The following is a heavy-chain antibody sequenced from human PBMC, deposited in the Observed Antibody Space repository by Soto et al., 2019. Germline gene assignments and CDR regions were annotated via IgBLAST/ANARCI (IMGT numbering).Heavy chain of an antibody. CDR2: INDRGSNT. CDR1: GFAFMTYG. Sequence: SLRLSCTASGFAFMTYGMNWVRQAPGKGLEWVGNINDRGSNTVYADSVRGRFTISRDNSKNTLFLQMDSLRAEDTAIYYCAKKVNSGSGSQFFDYWGQGTLVTVSS. CDR3: AKKVNSGSGSQFFDY. D-gene: IGHD3-10*01. V-gene: IGHV3-23*01. J-gene: IGHJ4*02.